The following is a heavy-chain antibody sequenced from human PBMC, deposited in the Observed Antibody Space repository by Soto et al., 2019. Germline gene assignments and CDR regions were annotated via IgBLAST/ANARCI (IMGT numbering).Heavy chain of an antibody. J-gene: IGHJ3*02. V-gene: IGHV3-30-3*01. Sequence: QVQLVEFGGGVVQPGRSLRLSCAASGFTFSSYAMHWVRQAPGKGLEWVAVISYDGSNKYYADSVKGRFTISRDNSKNTLYVQRNSVRAEATAVYYCARDPGWSTNDCGGNRPRGAFDSWGQGTMVTVSS. CDR1: GFTFSSYA. CDR2: ISYDGSNK. D-gene: IGHD4-17*01. CDR3: ARDPGWSTNDCGGNRPRGAFDS.